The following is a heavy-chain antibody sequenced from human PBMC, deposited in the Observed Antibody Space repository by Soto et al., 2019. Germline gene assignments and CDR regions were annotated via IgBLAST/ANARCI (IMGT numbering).Heavy chain of an antibody. CDR3: ARGPTDYYDNSGNFFLDY. J-gene: IGHJ4*02. CDR1: GYTFTTYG. Sequence: QVQLVQSGAEVKKPGASVKVSCKASGYTFTTYGMRWVRQAPGQGRDWMGWISTYNGNTKYAERLQGRVTMTTDTTTSTAYMELRSLTSDDTAVYYCARGPTDYYDNSGNFFLDYWGQGTLVTVSS. D-gene: IGHD3-22*01. V-gene: IGHV1-18*01. CDR2: ISTYNGNT.